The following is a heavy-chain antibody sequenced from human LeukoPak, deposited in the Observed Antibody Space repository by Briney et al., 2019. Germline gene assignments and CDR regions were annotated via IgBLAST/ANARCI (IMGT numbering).Heavy chain of an antibody. CDR2: ISYDGSNK. J-gene: IGHJ4*02. V-gene: IGHV3-30-3*01. CDR1: GFTFSNYA. CDR3: TTNPDPD. D-gene: IGHD1-14*01. Sequence: GRSLRLSCAASGFTFSNYAMHWVRQAPGKGLEWVAVISYDGSNKYYADSVKGRFTVSRDNSETTLYLQMNSLKTEDTAVYYCTTNPDPDWGQGTLVTVSS.